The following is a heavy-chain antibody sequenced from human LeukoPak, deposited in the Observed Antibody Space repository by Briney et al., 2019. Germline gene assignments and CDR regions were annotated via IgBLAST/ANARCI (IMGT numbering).Heavy chain of an antibody. V-gene: IGHV4-31*03. J-gene: IGHJ3*02. CDR2: IYYNGNT. CDR3: ARYRDSGGRLAFDI. CDR1: GGSISSGGYY. Sequence: SQTLSLTCTVSGGSISSGGYYWSWIRQHPGKGLEWIGYIYYNGNTYYNPSLKSRVATSVDTSKNLFSLKLSSVTAADTAVYYCARYRDSGGRLAFDIWGQGTMVIVSS. D-gene: IGHD2-15*01.